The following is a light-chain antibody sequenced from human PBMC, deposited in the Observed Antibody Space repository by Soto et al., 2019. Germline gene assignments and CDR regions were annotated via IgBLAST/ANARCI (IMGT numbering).Light chain of an antibody. CDR3: QQYYSYLYT. CDR1: QGISSY. Sequence: AIRMTQSPSSLSASTGDRVTITCRASQGISSYLAWYQQKPGKAPKLLIYAASTSQSGVPSRFSGSGSGTDFTLTISCLQSEDFATYYCQQYYSYLYTFGQGTKLEIK. J-gene: IGKJ2*01. V-gene: IGKV1-8*01. CDR2: AAS.